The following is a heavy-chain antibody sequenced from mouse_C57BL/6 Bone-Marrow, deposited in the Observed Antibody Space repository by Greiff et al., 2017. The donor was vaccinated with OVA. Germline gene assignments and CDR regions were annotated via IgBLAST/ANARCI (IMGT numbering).Heavy chain of an antibody. CDR1: GYTFTGYW. Sequence: QVQLQQSGAELMKPGASVKLSCKATGYTFTGYWIEWVKQRPGHGLEWIGEILPGSGSTNYNEKFKGKATLTADTSTNTAYMKLRSMTTEDSAIYYCARRSDYGFAYWGQGTLVTVSA. CDR3: ARRSDYGFAY. J-gene: IGHJ3*01. CDR2: ILPGSGST. D-gene: IGHD3-2*02. V-gene: IGHV1-9*01.